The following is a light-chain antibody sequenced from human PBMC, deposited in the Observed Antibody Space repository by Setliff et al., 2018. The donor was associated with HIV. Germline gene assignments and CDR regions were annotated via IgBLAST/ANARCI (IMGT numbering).Light chain of an antibody. CDR2: WAS. CDR3: QQFFRSPPT. V-gene: IGKV4-1*01. Sequence: DVVMTQSPDSLAVSLGGRATINCKSSHNILYNSKNKNYLAWYQQKPGQSPKLIIYWASTRESGVPDRFSGSGSGTDFTLTIDRVQAEDVAVYYCQQFFRSPPTFGQGTKVDIK. J-gene: IGKJ1*01. CDR1: HNILYNSKNKNY.